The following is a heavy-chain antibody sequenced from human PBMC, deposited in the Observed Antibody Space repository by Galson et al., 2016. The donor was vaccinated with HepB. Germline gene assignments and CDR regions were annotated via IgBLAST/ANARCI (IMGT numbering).Heavy chain of an antibody. V-gene: IGHV1-69*13. J-gene: IGHJ6*02. CDR1: GGTLSGYG. CDR2: IIAVFGTA. Sequence: SVKVSCKASGGTLSGYGISWVRQAPGQGLEWMGGIIAVFGTADYAQKFQDRVTITADESTSTAFMELSSLKFEDTAVYYCARNHGYKNYYFYAMDVWGQGTTVTVSS. D-gene: IGHD5-24*01. CDR3: ARNHGYKNYYFYAMDV.